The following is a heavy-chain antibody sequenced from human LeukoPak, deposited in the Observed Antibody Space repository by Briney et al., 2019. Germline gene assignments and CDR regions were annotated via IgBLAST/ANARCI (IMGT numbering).Heavy chain of an antibody. J-gene: IGHJ6*02. CDR3: ARDLTMAPYYYYGMDV. Sequence: SETLSLTWIVSGGSVSSGSYYWSLIRQPPGKRLEWNGYIYYSGSTNYNPSLKSRVPISVDTSKNQFSLKLSSVTAADTAVYYCARDLTMAPYYYYGMDVWGQGTTVTVSS. CDR1: GGSVSSGSYY. D-gene: IGHD3-3*01. CDR2: IYYSGST. V-gene: IGHV4-61*01.